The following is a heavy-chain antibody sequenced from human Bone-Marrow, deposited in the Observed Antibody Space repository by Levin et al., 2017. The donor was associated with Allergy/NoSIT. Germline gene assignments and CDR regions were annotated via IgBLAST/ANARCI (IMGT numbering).Heavy chain of an antibody. CDR3: ARGETYYDSLSGPNYGMDV. V-gene: IGHV1-18*01. CDR2: ISAYSGHT. CDR1: GYTFNTYG. Sequence: GESLKISCKASGYTFNTYGFNWVRQAPGQGLEWMGWISAYSGHTHSAQKFQGRLSLTTDTSTTTAYMDLRSLTSDDTAVYYCARGETYYDSLSGPNYGMDVWGQGATVTVSS. J-gene: IGHJ6*02. D-gene: IGHD3-9*01.